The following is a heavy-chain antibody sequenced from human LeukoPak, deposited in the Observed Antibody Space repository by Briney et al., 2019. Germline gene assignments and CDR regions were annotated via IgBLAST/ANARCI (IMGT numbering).Heavy chain of an antibody. D-gene: IGHD2-2*01. V-gene: IGHV4-61*02. CDR2: IYTSGST. J-gene: IGHJ6*03. CDR1: GGSISSATYY. CDR3: AREAYTTEGLPAATADYYYMDV. Sequence: SQTLSLTCTVSGGSISSATYYWSWIRQPAGRGLEWIGRIYTSGSTNYNPSLKSRVTISVDTSKKQFFLKLSSVTAADTAVYYCAREAYTTEGLPAATADYYYMDVWGKGTTVTVSS.